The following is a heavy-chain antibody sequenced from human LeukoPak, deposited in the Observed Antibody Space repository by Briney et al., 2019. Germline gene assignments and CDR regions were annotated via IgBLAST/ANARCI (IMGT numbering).Heavy chain of an antibody. CDR1: GYTFTAYY. CDR3: ASGRKYYDSNDGMDV. V-gene: IGHV1-2*02. CDR2: INPNSGGT. Sequence: ASVKVSCKASGYTFTAYYMHWVRQAPGQGLEWMGWINPNSGGTNYAQKFQGRVTMTRDTSITTAYMELSRLTSDDTAVYYCASGRKYYDSNDGMDVWGQGTTVTVSS. D-gene: IGHD3-22*01. J-gene: IGHJ6*02.